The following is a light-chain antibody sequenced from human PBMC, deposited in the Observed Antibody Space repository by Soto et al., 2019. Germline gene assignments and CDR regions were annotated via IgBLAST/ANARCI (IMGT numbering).Light chain of an antibody. Sequence: EIVLTQSPATLSLSPGERATLSCRASQSVSSNLAWYQQKSGQAPRLLIYGASTRATGIPARFSGSGSGTEFTLIISSLQSEDFAVYYCQQYNDWPGTFGQGTKVDNK. CDR1: QSVSSN. J-gene: IGKJ1*01. CDR2: GAS. CDR3: QQYNDWPGT. V-gene: IGKV3-15*01.